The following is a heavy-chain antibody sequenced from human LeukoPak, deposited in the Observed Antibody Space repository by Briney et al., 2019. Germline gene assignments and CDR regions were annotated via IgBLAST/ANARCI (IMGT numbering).Heavy chain of an antibody. V-gene: IGHV1-69*04. CDR2: IIPILGIA. D-gene: IGHD3-10*01. J-gene: IGHJ4*02. CDR3: ARDIQVLWFGELDYYFDY. CDR1: GGTFSSYA. Sequence: GASVKVSCKASGGTFSSYAISWVRQAPGQGLEWMGRIIPILGIANCAQKFQGRVTITADKSTSTAYMELSSLRSEDTAVYYCARDIQVLWFGELDYYFDYWGQGTLVTVSS.